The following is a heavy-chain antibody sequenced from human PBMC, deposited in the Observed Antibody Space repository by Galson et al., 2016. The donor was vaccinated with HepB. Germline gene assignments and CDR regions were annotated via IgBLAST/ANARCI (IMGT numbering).Heavy chain of an antibody. CDR1: GFTFNSYA. J-gene: IGHJ3*02. CDR3: ARGRTTSCNSAFDI. V-gene: IGHV3-23*01. D-gene: IGHD2-2*02. CDR2: ISGSGAST. Sequence: SLRLSCAASGFTFNSYAMSWVRQAPGKGLEWVSVISGSGASTYYADSVKGRFTISRDNSKNTLYLQVNSLRVEDTAIYYCARGRTTSCNSAFDIWGQGTMVTVSS.